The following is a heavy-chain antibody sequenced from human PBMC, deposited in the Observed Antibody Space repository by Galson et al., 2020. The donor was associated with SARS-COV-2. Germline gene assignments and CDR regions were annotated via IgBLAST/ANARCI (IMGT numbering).Heavy chain of an antibody. Sequence: GEYLKISCKGSGYSFTSYWIGWVRQMPGKGLEWMGIIYPGDSDTRYSPSFQGQVTISADKSISTAYLQWSSLKASDTAMYYCASRRDGYNLFSPASFDIWGQGTMVTVSS. CDR2: IYPGDSDT. CDR3: ASRRDGYNLFSPASFDI. CDR1: GYSFTSYW. V-gene: IGHV5-51*01. J-gene: IGHJ3*02. D-gene: IGHD5-12*01.